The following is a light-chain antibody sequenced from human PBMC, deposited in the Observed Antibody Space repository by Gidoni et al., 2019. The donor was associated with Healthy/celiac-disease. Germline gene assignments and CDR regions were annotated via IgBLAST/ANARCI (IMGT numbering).Light chain of an antibody. CDR2: DAS. Sequence: EIVLTQSPATLSLSPGERATLSCRASQSVSSYLAWYQQKPGQAPRLLIYDASNRATGIPARFSGSGSGTDFTLTISSLEPEDFAVYYCQQRSNFRAFXXXTKVEIK. CDR1: QSVSSY. J-gene: IGKJ1*01. V-gene: IGKV3-11*01. CDR3: QQRSNFRA.